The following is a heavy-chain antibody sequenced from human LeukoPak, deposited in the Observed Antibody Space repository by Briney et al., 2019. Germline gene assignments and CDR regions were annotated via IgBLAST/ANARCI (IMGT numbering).Heavy chain of an antibody. V-gene: IGHV3-33*01. CDR3: ATTTHCSGGSCRSYYFDS. D-gene: IGHD2-15*01. Sequence: GGSLRRSCAASGFTFSSYGMHWVRQAPGKGLEWVAVIWYDGSNKYYADSVKGRFTISRDNSKNTLYLQMNSLRAEDTAVYYCATTTHCSGGSCRSYYFDSWGQGTLVTVSS. J-gene: IGHJ4*02. CDR2: IWYDGSNK. CDR1: GFTFSSYG.